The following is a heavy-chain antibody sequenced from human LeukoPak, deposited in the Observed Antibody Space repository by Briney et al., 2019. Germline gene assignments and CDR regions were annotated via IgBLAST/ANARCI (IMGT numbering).Heavy chain of an antibody. D-gene: IGHD6-19*01. CDR2: INPHSGGT. CDR1: GYTFTDYY. CDR3: ASGDSSDRSALYYSDY. Sequence: ASVKVSCKASGYTFTDYYMHWVRQAPGQGLEWMGWINPHSGGTNYAQKFQGRVTMARDTSTSTAYMELRRLRSDDTAVYYCASGDSSDRSALYYSDYWGQGTLVTVSS. V-gene: IGHV1-2*02. J-gene: IGHJ4*02.